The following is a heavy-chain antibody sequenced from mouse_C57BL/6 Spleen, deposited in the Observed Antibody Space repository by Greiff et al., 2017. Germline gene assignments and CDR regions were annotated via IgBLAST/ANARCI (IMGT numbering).Heavy chain of an antibody. CDR3: ARDGNCYAMDY. CDR2: IHPNSGST. CDR1: GYTFTSYW. J-gene: IGHJ4*01. V-gene: IGHV1-64*01. D-gene: IGHD2-1*01. Sequence: QVQLQQSGAELVKPGASVKLSCKASGYTFTSYWMHWVKQRPGQGLEWIGMIHPNSGSTNYNEKFKSKATLTVDKSSSTAYMQLSSLTSEDSAVYCCARDGNCYAMDYWGQGTSVTVSS.